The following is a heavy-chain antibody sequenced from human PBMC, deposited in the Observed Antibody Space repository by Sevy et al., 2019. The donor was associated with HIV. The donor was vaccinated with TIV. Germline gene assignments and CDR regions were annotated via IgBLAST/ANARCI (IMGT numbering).Heavy chain of an antibody. V-gene: IGHV4-39*01. Sequence: SETLSLTCTVSGGSISSSSYYWGWIRQPPVKGLEWIGSIYYSGSTYYNPSLKSRVTISVDTSKNQFSLKLSSVTAADTAVYYCARTYDSSVIDAFDIWGQGTMVTVSS. CDR1: GGSISSSSYY. J-gene: IGHJ3*02. D-gene: IGHD3-22*01. CDR2: IYYSGST. CDR3: ARTYDSSVIDAFDI.